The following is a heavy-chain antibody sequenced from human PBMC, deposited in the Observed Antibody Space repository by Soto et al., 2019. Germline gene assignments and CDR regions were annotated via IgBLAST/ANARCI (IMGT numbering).Heavy chain of an antibody. D-gene: IGHD2-21*02. CDR1: GDSINNRSYY. V-gene: IGHV4-39*01. CDR2: ISSSGST. J-gene: IGHJ4*02. CDR3: ARQRTSVVTQAYFDS. Sequence: PSETLSLTCTVTGDSINNRSYYWGWIRQPPGKGLEWIGSISSSGSTYNNPSLKGRVSMSVDTSKNHFSLKLRSVTAADTALYYCARQRTSVVTQAYFDSWGQGSLVTVAS.